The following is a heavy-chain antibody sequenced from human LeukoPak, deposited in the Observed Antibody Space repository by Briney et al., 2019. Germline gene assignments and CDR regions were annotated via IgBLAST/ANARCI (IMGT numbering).Heavy chain of an antibody. D-gene: IGHD1-26*01. V-gene: IGHV3-48*04. J-gene: IGHJ4*02. CDR3: ATSGSYFPFGY. CDR1: GFTFSDYS. CDR2: ISSSGSTI. Sequence: GGSLRLSCTASGFTFSDYSMNWVRQAPGKGLEWVSYISSSGSTIYYADSVKGRFTISRDNAKNSLYLQMNSLRAEDTAVYYCATSGSYFPFGYWGQGTLVTVSS.